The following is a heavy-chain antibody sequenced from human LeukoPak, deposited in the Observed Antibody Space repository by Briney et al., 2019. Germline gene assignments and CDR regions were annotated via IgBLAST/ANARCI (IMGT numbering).Heavy chain of an antibody. D-gene: IGHD4-17*01. CDR1: EFSFSTYT. CDR3: ARPTVTTGVDAFDF. CDR2: ISSSSSFI. J-gene: IGHJ3*01. V-gene: IGHV3-21*01. Sequence: PGGSLRLSCVASEFSFSTYTMNWVRQAPGKGLEWVSSISSSSSFIYYADSVKGRFTISRDNAKNSLYLQMSSLRAEDTAVYYCARPTVTTGVDAFDFWGQGTVVTVSS.